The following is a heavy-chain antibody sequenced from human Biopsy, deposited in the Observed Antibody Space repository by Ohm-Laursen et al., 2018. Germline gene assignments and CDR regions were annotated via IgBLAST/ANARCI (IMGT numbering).Heavy chain of an antibody. J-gene: IGHJ3*01. CDR3: ARGPYGDNAGAFDV. V-gene: IGHV4-34*01. D-gene: IGHD4/OR15-4a*01. Sequence: GTLSLTCAVYGGSFSGYDWTWIRQPPGKGLEWVGEFSHTGTTIYNPSLKSRLTISVDKSKNHFSPRLTSVTAADTATYFCARGPYGDNAGAFDVWGQGTVVTVSS. CDR2: FSHTGTT. CDR1: GGSFSGYD.